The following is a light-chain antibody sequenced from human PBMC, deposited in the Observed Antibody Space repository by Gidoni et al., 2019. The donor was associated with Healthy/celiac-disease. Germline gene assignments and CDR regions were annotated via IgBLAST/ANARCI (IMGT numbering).Light chain of an antibody. Sequence: QMTQSPSSLSASVGDRVTITCRASQSISSYLNWYQQKPGKAPKLLIYAASTLQSGVPSRFSGSGSGTDFTLTISSLQPEDFATYYCQQSNSTPYTFGQGTKLEIK. CDR3: QQSNSTPYT. CDR1: QSISSY. V-gene: IGKV1-39*01. J-gene: IGKJ2*01. CDR2: AAS.